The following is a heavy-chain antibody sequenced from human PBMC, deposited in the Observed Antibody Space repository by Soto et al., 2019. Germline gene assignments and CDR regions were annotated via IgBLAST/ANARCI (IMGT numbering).Heavy chain of an antibody. CDR3: IDLGSGAYKHGMDV. CDR1: GDTFVDAW. D-gene: IGHD2-15*01. Sequence: EVQLVESGGGLVKPGGSLRLSCAVSGDTFVDAWMNWVRQSPGKGLEWVGLIKSRVHGGTTDYAAPVKGRFTISRDDSINSLNLKRNSLKSEDTGVYYSIDLGSGAYKHGMDVWGQGTTVTVSS. V-gene: IGHV3-15*07. J-gene: IGHJ6*02. CDR2: IKSRVHGGTT.